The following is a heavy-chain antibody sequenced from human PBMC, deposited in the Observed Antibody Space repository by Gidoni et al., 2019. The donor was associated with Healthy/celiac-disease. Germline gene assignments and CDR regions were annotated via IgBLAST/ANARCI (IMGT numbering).Heavy chain of an antibody. Sequence: QVQLVESGGGVVQPGRSLRLSCAASGFTFSSYGMHWVRPAPGKGLEWVAVIWYDGSNKYYADSVKGRFTISRDNSKNTLYLQMNSLRAEDTAVYYWARELREYCSSTSCYTVNYDDDYMDVWGKGTTVTVSS. J-gene: IGHJ6*03. V-gene: IGHV3-33*01. D-gene: IGHD2-2*02. CDR1: GFTFSSYG. CDR2: IWYDGSNK. CDR3: ARELREYCSSTSCYTVNYDDDYMDV.